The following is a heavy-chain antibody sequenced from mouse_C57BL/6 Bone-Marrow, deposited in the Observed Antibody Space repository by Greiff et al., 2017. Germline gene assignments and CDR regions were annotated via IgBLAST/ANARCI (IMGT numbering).Heavy chain of an antibody. CDR2: ISSGGSYT. Sequence: EVKLVESGGDLVKPGGSLKLSCAASGFTFSSYGMSWVRQTPDKRLEWVATISSGGSYTYYPDSVKGRFTISRANAKNTLYLQLSSLKSEDTAMXYGARRGDGSSYDWYLDVWGTGTTVTVSS. V-gene: IGHV5-6*02. D-gene: IGHD1-1*01. CDR3: ARRGDGSSYDWYLDV. CDR1: GFTFSSYG. J-gene: IGHJ1*03.